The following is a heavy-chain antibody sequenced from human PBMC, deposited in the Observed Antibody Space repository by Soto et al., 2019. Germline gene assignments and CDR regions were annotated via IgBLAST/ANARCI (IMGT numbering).Heavy chain of an antibody. CDR2: ISSDGHHQ. V-gene: IGHV3-30*03. D-gene: IGHD3-22*01. CDR3: SRGTYYPQSSGLHADY. CDR1: GLTFSKAW. J-gene: IGHJ4*02. Sequence: GGSLRLSCAASGLTFSKAWMSWVRQAPGKGLEWVAIISSDGHHQFYLDNLRGRFTVSRDNSKNTLYLQMNSLRPEDTAVYYCSRGTYYPQSSGLHADYWGPGTVVTVSS.